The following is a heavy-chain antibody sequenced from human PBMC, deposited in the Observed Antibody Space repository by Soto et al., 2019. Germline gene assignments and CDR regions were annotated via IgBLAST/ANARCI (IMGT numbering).Heavy chain of an antibody. Sequence: QVQLQESGSGLVKPSQTLSLTCTVSGGSISSGGYYWSWIRQHPGKGLEWIGYIYYSGRTYYNPSLKSRVTISVDSAKNQYCLELSSVTVADTAVYYCARCGGRSMGSYYYYYMDVWGKGTTVTVSS. CDR1: GGSISSGGYY. CDR2: IYYSGRT. V-gene: IGHV4-31*03. D-gene: IGHD3-16*01. J-gene: IGHJ6*03. CDR3: ARCGGRSMGSYYYYYMDV.